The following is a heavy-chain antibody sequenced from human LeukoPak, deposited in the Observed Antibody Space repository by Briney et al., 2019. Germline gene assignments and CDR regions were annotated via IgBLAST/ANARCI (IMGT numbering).Heavy chain of an antibody. CDR3: ARSGKVIFGPYYYYMDV. D-gene: IGHD3/OR15-3a*01. CDR1: GLTLSSHW. V-gene: IGHV3-7*02. CDR2: IKGDGSEK. J-gene: IGHJ6*03. Sequence: PRGSLRLSCAASGLTLSSHWMSWVRQAPGKGPEGVANIKGDGSEKYYVDSVKGRFTISRDNAKNILYLQMNSLRVEDTAVYYCARSGKVIFGPYYYYMDVWGKGTTVTVSS.